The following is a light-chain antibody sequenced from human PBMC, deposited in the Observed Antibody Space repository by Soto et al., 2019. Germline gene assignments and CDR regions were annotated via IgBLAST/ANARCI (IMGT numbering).Light chain of an antibody. CDR2: GAS. V-gene: IGKV3-20*01. CDR3: QQYNNWPPIT. Sequence: EIVLTQSPGTLSLSPGKRATLSCRASQSISSSYLAWYQQRPGQAPRLLIYGASSRATGIPDRFSGSGPGTEFTLTISSLQSEDFAVYYCQQYNNWPPITFGQGTRLEI. CDR1: QSISSSY. J-gene: IGKJ5*01.